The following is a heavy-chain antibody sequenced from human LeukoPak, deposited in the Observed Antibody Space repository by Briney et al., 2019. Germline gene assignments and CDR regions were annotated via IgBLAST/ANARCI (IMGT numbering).Heavy chain of an antibody. J-gene: IGHJ6*02. CDR2: INNDGSGT. D-gene: IGHD3-10*01. Sequence: GGSLRLSCAASGSTFSGYWMHWVRQAPGKGQVWASVINNDGSGTNYADSVKGRSTISRDNAKNTLYLQMTSLGAEDTAVYYCVRGGFGHAMDVWGQGTTVTVSS. V-gene: IGHV3-74*01. CDR3: VRGGFGHAMDV. CDR1: GSTFSGYW.